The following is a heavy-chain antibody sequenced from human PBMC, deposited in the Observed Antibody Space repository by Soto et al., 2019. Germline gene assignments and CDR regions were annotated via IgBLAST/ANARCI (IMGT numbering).Heavy chain of an antibody. Sequence: SETLSLTCAVYGGSFSGYYWSWIRQPPGKGLEWIGEINHSGSTNYNPSLKSRVTISVDTSKNQFSLKLSSVTAADTAVYYCARDVRKAHEYSSSWRLNWFDPWGQGTLVTVSS. D-gene: IGHD6-6*01. CDR2: INHSGST. V-gene: IGHV4-34*01. J-gene: IGHJ5*02. CDR3: ARDVRKAHEYSSSWRLNWFDP. CDR1: GGSFSGYY.